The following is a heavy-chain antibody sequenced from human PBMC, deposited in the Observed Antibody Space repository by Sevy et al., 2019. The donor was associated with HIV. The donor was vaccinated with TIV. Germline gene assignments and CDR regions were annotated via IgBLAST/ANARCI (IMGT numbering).Heavy chain of an antibody. CDR2: ISGSGRIT. CDR3: AKDWGYCSGGTCYFYGFDY. CDR1: GFTFSTYA. D-gene: IGHD2-15*01. Sequence: GGSLRLSYVASGFTFSTYAMSWVRQAPGKGLEWVSSISGSGRITYYADSVKGRFTISRDNSKNTLYLQMNSLRVEDTAAYYCAKDWGYCSGGTCYFYGFDYWGQGTLVTVSS. V-gene: IGHV3-23*01. J-gene: IGHJ4*02.